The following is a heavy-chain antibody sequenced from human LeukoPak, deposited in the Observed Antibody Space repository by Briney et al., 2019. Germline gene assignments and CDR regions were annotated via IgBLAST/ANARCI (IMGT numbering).Heavy chain of an antibody. D-gene: IGHD3-3*02. V-gene: IGHV4-34*01. Sequence: PSETLSLTCAVYGGSFSGYYWNWIRQPPGKGLEWIGEINQSGSTNYNPSLKSRVTISSDTSKNQFSLKLSSVTAADTAVYYCARGRAFFDWGQGTLVTVSS. CDR1: GGSFSGYY. J-gene: IGHJ4*02. CDR3: ARGRAFFD. CDR2: INQSGST.